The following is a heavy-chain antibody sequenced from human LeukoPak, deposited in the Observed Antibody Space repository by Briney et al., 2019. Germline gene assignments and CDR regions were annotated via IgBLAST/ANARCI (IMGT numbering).Heavy chain of an antibody. Sequence: PSETLSLTCTVSGGSIRSSYYYWGWIRQPPGKGLEWIGSIYDCGSTYYNPSLKSRVTISVDTSKNQFSLKLNSVTAADTAVYSCARGLTTVTTFNWFDPWGQGTLVAVSS. D-gene: IGHD4-17*01. CDR2: IYDCGST. CDR1: GGSIRSSYYY. V-gene: IGHV4-39*01. J-gene: IGHJ5*02. CDR3: ARGLTTVTTFNWFDP.